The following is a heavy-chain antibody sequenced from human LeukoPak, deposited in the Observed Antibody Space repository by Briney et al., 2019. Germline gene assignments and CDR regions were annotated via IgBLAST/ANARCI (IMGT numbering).Heavy chain of an antibody. CDR2: IYSSGSA. D-gene: IGHD5-12*01. V-gene: IGHV4-59*08. Sequence: SETLSLTCTVSGGSISPYYWSWIRQFPGKGLEWIGYIYSSGSANYNPSLKSRVTISVDTSKNQFSLKLSSVTAADTAVYYCARMGGYSGYATHWGQGTLVTVSS. CDR1: GGSISPYY. J-gene: IGHJ4*02. CDR3: ARMGGYSGYATH.